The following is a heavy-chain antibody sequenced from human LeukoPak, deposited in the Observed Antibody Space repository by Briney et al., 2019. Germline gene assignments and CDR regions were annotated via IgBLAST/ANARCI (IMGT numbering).Heavy chain of an antibody. V-gene: IGHV1-2*02. CDR3: ARGTSFQSGWFDP. CDR2: INPNSGGT. CDR1: GYTFTGYY. J-gene: IGHJ5*02. Sequence: GASVKVSCKASGYTFTGYYMHWVRQAPGQGPEWMGWINPNSGGTNYAQKFQGRVTMTRDTSISTAYMELSRLRSDDTAVYYCARGTSFQSGWFDPWGQGTLVTVSS. D-gene: IGHD2-2*01.